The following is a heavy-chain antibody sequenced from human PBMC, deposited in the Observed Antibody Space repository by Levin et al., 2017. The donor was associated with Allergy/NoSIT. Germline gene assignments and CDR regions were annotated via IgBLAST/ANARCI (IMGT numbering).Heavy chain of an antibody. Sequence: SETLSLTCTVSGGSVSSGSYYWSWIRQPPGKGLEWIGYIYYSGSTNYNPSLKSRVTISVDTSKNQFSLKLSSVTAADTAVYYCARAGGTSSDRFDYWGQGTLVTVSS. V-gene: IGHV4-61*01. CDR2: IYYSGST. J-gene: IGHJ4*02. CDR3: ARAGGTSSDRFDY. D-gene: IGHD6-19*01. CDR1: GGSVSSGSYY.